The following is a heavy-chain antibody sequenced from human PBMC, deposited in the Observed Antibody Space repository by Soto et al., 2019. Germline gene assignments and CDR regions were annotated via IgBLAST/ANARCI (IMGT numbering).Heavy chain of an antibody. CDR3: VKDYDFSNYVFDY. J-gene: IGHJ4*02. D-gene: IGHD4-4*01. CDR1: GFTFSSYS. V-gene: IGHV3-21*01. CDR2: ISSGSSYI. Sequence: GGSLRLSCAASGFTFSSYSMNWVRQAPGKGLEWVSTISSGSSYIDYADSVKGRFIISRDNVKNSLYLQMSSLRAEDTAVYYCVKDYDFSNYVFDYWGQGTLVTVSS.